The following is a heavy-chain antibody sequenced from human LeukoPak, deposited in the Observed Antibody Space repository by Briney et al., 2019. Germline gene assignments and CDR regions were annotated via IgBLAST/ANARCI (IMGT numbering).Heavy chain of an antibody. CDR3: GGYCSSTSCYYY. CDR2: ISGSGGST. V-gene: IGHV3-23*01. CDR1: GFTFSSYA. Sequence: GGSLRLSCADSGFTFSSYAMSWVRQAPGKGLEWVSAISGSGGSTYYADSVKGRFTISRDNSKNTLYLQMNSLRAEDTAVYYCGGYCSSTSCYYYWGQGTLVTVSS. D-gene: IGHD2-2*01. J-gene: IGHJ4*02.